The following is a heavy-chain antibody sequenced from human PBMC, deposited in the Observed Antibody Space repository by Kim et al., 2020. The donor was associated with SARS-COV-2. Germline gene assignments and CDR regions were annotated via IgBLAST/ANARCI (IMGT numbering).Heavy chain of an antibody. CDR2: INQAVSGL. V-gene: IGHV3-7*01. Sequence: GGSLRLSCAASGFSLSSYWMTWVRQAPGKGLEWVANINQAVSGLYYADSVKGRFTISRDNAKNSLYLQMNSLRAEDTAVYYCVRVGYTACELASWGQGALVTVPS. CDR3: VRVGYTACELAS. D-gene: IGHD1-26*01. CDR1: GFSLSSYW. J-gene: IGHJ5*02.